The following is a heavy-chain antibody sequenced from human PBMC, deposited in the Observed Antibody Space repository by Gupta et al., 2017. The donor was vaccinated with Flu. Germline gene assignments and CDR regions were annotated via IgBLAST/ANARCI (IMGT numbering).Heavy chain of an antibody. CDR1: GFTFSSYG. CDR2: IWYDGSNK. CDR3: ARDKGSMIVVVSTIDY. J-gene: IGHJ4*02. D-gene: IGHD3-22*01. V-gene: IGHV3-33*01. Sequence: QVQLVESGGGVVQPGRSLRLSCAASGFTFSSYGMHWVRQAPGKGLEWVAVIWYDGSNKYYADSVKGRFTISRDNSKNTLYLQMNSLRAEDTAVYYCARDKGSMIVVVSTIDYWGQGTLVTVSS.